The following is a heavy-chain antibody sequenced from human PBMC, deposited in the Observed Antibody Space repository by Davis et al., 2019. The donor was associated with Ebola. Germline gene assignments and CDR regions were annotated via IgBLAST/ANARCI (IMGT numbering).Heavy chain of an antibody. Sequence: PGGSLRLSCAVYGGSFSDYHWSWIRQPPGKGLEWIGEINHSGGTNYNPSLKSRVTISVDTSKTQFSLKLNSLTAADTAVYYCARDPNEGYCTNGVCSVGVKFDYWGQGTLVIVSS. CDR1: GGSFSDYH. D-gene: IGHD2-8*01. CDR2: INHSGGT. V-gene: IGHV4-34*01. J-gene: IGHJ4*02. CDR3: ARDPNEGYCTNGVCSVGVKFDY.